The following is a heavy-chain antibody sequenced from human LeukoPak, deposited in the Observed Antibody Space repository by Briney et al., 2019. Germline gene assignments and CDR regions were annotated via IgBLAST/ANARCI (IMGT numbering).Heavy chain of an antibody. Sequence: SSETLSLTCIVSGDSIRSYYWNWIRQAPGKALEWIGHIHNNGDIAYNFSLKSRVTISMDTSKNQFSLKLSSVTAADTAVYYCARGVYIAAAQYGYWGQGTLVTVSS. D-gene: IGHD6-13*01. J-gene: IGHJ4*02. CDR1: GDSIRSYY. CDR3: ARGVYIAAAQYGY. V-gene: IGHV4-59*01. CDR2: IHNNGDI.